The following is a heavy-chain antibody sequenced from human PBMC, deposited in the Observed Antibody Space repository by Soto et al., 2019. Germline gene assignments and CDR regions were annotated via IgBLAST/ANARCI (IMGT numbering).Heavy chain of an antibody. J-gene: IGHJ4*02. Sequence: KPSETLSLTCTVSGGSISSSSYYWGWIRQPPGKGLEWIGSIYYSGSTYYNPSLKSRVTISVDTSKNQFSLKLSSVTAADTAVYYCARYMDFWSGYYIDYWGQGTLVTVSS. V-gene: IGHV4-39*01. D-gene: IGHD3-3*01. CDR3: ARYMDFWSGYYIDY. CDR2: IYYSGST. CDR1: GGSISSSSYY.